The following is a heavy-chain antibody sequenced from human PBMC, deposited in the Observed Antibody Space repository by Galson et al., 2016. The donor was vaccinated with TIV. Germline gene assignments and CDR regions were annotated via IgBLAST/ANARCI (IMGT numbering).Heavy chain of an antibody. D-gene: IGHD3-10*01. CDR3: ARMKSGSYFYASETHYDKAFDV. V-gene: IGHV2-70*11. J-gene: IGHJ3*01. Sequence: PALVKPTQTLTLTCTFSGFSLNTGGMCVSWIRQPPGKALEWLARIDWDDDKYYSTSLGTRLTLPKNTSRNQVVLTVTNIEPADTATYFCARMKSGSYFYASETHYDKAFDVWGQGTVVTVSS. CDR2: IDWDDDK. CDR1: GFSLNTGGMC.